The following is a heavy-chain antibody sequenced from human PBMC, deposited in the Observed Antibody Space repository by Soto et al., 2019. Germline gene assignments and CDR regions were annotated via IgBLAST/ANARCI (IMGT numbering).Heavy chain of an antibody. CDR2: ISAYNGNT. J-gene: IGHJ6*03. CDR3: ARDQDSSSWYRGIYYYYYMDV. V-gene: IGHV1-18*01. Sequence: ASVKVSCKASGGTFSSYAISWVRQAPGQGLEWMGWISAYNGNTNYAQKLQGRVTMTTDTSTSTAYMELRSLRSDDTAVYYCARDQDSSSWYRGIYYYYYMDVWGKGTTVTVSS. CDR1: GGTFSSYA. D-gene: IGHD6-13*01.